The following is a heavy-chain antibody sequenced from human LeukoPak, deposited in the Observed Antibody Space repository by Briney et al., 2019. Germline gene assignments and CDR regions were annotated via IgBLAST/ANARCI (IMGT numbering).Heavy chain of an antibody. J-gene: IGHJ5*02. CDR1: GVTVSSNY. CDR3: AKMPLGGTDP. Sequence: TGGSLRLSCAASGVTVSSNYMSWVRQAPGKGLEWVSIIYSGGNTYYADSVKGRFTISRDNSKNTLYLQMNSLRAEDTAVYYCAKMPLGGTDPWGQGTLVTVSS. CDR2: IYSGGNT. V-gene: IGHV3-53*01. D-gene: IGHD3-16*01.